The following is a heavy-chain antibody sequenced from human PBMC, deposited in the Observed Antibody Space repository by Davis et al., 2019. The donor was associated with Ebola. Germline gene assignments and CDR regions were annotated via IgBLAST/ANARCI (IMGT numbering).Heavy chain of an antibody. D-gene: IGHD4-23*01. CDR2: INHDGSET. V-gene: IGHV3-7*01. J-gene: IGHJ4*02. CDR1: GFTFSHYW. Sequence: PGGSLRLSCAASGFTFSHYWMSWVRQVPGTGLEWVAKINHDGSETYNLASVKGRFTISRDNAKNSLYLQMNSLRVEDTAVYYCARAPREVRNYFDYWGQGTLVTVSS. CDR3: ARAPREVRNYFDY.